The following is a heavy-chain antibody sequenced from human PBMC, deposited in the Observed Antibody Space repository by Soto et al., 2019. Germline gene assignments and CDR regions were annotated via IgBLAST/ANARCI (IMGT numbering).Heavy chain of an antibody. J-gene: IGHJ6*02. V-gene: IGHV4-34*01. CDR2: INHSGST. Sequence: PSETLSLTCAAYGGSFSGYYGSWIRQPPGKGLEWIGEINHSGSTNYNPSLKSRVTISVDTSKNQFSLKLSSVTAADTAVYYCARGGYCSGGSCQYYYGMDVWGQGTTVTVSS. CDR3: ARGGYCSGGSCQYYYGMDV. D-gene: IGHD2-15*01. CDR1: GGSFSGYY.